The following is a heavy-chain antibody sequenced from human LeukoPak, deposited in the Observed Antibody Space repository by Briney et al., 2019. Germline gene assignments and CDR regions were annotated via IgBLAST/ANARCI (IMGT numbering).Heavy chain of an antibody. Sequence: GGSLRLSCAASGFTFRSSSMNWVRQAPGKGLEWISYITSTSGSTYYADSVKGRFTISRDNAKNSLYLQMDSLRDEDTAVYYCARVIGSYGDSAYWGQGTLVTVSS. J-gene: IGHJ4*02. CDR1: GFTFRSSS. D-gene: IGHD4-17*01. V-gene: IGHV3-48*02. CDR2: ITSTSGST. CDR3: ARVIGSYGDSAY.